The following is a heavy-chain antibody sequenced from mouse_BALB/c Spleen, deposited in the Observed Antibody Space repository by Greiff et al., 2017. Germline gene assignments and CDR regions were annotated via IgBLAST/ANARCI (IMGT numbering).Heavy chain of an antibody. CDR1: GFSLTSYG. D-gene: IGHD2-1*01. CDR3: ARKGNGNYAMDD. J-gene: IGHJ4*01. V-gene: IGHV2-9*02. CDR2: IWAGGRT. Sequence: VQLMESGPGLVAPSQSLSITCTVSGFSLTSYGVHWVRPPPGKGLEWLGVIWAGGRTNYNSALMSRMSISKDNSKSQVFLKMNSLQTDDTAMYYCARKGNGNYAMDDWGQGTSVTVSS.